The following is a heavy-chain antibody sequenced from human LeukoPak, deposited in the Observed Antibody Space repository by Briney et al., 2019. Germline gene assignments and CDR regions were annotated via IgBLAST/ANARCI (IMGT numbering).Heavy chain of an antibody. CDR2: INHSGST. CDR3: AQWDGYNPN. J-gene: IGHJ4*02. V-gene: IGHV4-34*01. D-gene: IGHD5-24*01. Sequence: SETLSLTCAVYGGSFSGYYWSWIRQPPGKGLEWIGEINHSGSTNYNPSLKSRVTISVDASKNQFSLKLSSVTAADTAVYYCAQWDGYNPNWGQGTLVTVSS. CDR1: GGSFSGYY.